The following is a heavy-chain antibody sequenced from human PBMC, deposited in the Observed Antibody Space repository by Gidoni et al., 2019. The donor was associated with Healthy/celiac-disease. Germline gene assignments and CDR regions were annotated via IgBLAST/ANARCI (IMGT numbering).Heavy chain of an antibody. CDR1: GYSFTSYW. V-gene: IGHV5-51*01. Sequence: EVQLVQSGAEVKKPGESLTISCKGSGYSFTSYWIGWVRQMPGKGLEWMGIIYPGDSDTRYSPSFQGQVTISADKSISTAYLQWSSLKASDTAMYYCARPALRDGYNHYYFDYWGQGTLVTVSS. J-gene: IGHJ4*02. CDR2: IYPGDSDT. CDR3: ARPALRDGYNHYYFDY. D-gene: IGHD5-12*01.